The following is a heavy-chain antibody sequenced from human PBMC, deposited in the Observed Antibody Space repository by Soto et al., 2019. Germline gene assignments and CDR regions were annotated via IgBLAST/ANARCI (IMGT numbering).Heavy chain of an antibody. CDR1: RGTFSSYA. CDR3: ARVGRGYSYGSKKTYYYDSSGYSYYFDY. CDR2: IIPIFGTA. D-gene: IGHD3-22*01. J-gene: IGHJ4*02. Sequence: QVQLVQSGAEVKKPGSSVKVSCKASRGTFSSYAISWVRQAPGQGLEWMGGIIPIFGTANYAQKFQGRVTITADESTRTAYMELSSLRSEDTAVYYCARVGRGYSYGSKKTYYYDSSGYSYYFDYWGQGTLVTVSS. V-gene: IGHV1-69*01.